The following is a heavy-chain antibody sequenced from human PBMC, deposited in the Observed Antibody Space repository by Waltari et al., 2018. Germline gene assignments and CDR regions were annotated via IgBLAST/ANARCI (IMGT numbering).Heavy chain of an antibody. CDR1: GFPFDVYA. Sequence: EVQLVESGGDWVQPGRSLRLSCAASGFPFDVYALHWVRQAPGKGLEWVSGINWNSGSIGYGDSVKGRFTISRDNARNSLYLQMNSLTTEDTALYYCVKKNDEVYDRNGLVYDAFDMWGQGTMVTVSS. D-gene: IGHD3-22*01. CDR3: VKKNDEVYDRNGLVYDAFDM. J-gene: IGHJ3*02. V-gene: IGHV3-9*01. CDR2: INWNSGSI.